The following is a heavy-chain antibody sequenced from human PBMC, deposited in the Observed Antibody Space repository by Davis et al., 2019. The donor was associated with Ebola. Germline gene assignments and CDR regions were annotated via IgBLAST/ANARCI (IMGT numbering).Heavy chain of an antibody. J-gene: IGHJ6*02. D-gene: IGHD3-10*01. Sequence: GESLKISCAASGFTFSDYYMSWIRQAPGKGLEWVSYISSSSSTIYYADSVKGRFTISRDNAKNSLYLQMNSLRDEDTAVYYCARDAMVRGGTYYYYYGMDVWGQGTTVTVSS. V-gene: IGHV3-11*04. CDR1: GFTFSDYY. CDR2: ISSSSSTI. CDR3: ARDAMVRGGTYYYYYGMDV.